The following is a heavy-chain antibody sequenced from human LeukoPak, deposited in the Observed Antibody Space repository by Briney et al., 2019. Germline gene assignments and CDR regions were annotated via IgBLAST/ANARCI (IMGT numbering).Heavy chain of an antibody. CDR1: GGSISSGSYY. CDR2: IYTSGST. CDR3: AREGHYYDSSGYPNYYYYYMDV. Sequence: PSQTLSLTWTVSGGSISSGSYYWSWIRQPAGKGLEWIGRIYTSGSTNYNPSLKSRVTISVDTSKNQFSLKLSSVTAADTAVYYCAREGHYYDSSGYPNYYYYYMDVWGKGTTVTVS. V-gene: IGHV4-61*02. D-gene: IGHD3-22*01. J-gene: IGHJ6*03.